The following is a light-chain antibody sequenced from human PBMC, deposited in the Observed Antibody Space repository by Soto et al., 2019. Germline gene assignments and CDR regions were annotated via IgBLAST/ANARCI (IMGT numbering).Light chain of an antibody. J-gene: IGKJ1*01. CDR1: QSVDTTF. V-gene: IGKV3-20*01. CDR3: QQYMSSVT. CDR2: GAS. Sequence: EIVLTQSPGSLSLSPGQRATLSCRASQSVDTTFFAWYQKKPGQAPRLLIYGASKRTTGIPDMFRGSGSGTDFTLIISRLAPEDFAVYYCQQYMSSVTFGQGTKVEIK.